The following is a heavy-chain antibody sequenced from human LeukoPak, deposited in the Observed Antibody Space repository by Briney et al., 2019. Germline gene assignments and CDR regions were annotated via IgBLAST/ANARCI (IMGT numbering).Heavy chain of an antibody. Sequence: GGSLRLTCVASGFTVSSNYVCWVCQAPGKGLEWVSVIYSGGSTYYADSVKGRYTISRDKSNNTLYLQMNSLRAEDTAVYYCARDVSGYSYGSYSYYYLDIWGKGTTVTV. D-gene: IGHD5-18*01. V-gene: IGHV3-53*01. CDR2: IYSGGST. CDR3: ARDVSGYSYGSYSYYYLDI. CDR1: GFTVSSNY. J-gene: IGHJ6*03.